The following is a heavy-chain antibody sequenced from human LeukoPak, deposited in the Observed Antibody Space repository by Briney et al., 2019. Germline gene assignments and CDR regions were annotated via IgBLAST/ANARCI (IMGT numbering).Heavy chain of an antibody. V-gene: IGHV3-74*01. J-gene: IGHJ3*02. D-gene: IGHD1-26*01. CDR2: INTDGSST. CDR1: GFTFSSYW. CDR3: ARGDSVYSGSYFWRDDAFDI. Sequence: GGSLRLSCAASGFTFSSYWMHWVRQASGKGLVWVSRINTDGSSTSYADSVKGRFTISRDNAKNTLYLQMNSLRAEDTAVYYCARGDSVYSGSYFWRDDAFDIWGQGTMVTVSS.